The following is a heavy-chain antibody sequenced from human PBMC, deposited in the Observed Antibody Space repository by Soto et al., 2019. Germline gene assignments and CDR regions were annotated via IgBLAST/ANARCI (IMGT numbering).Heavy chain of an antibody. J-gene: IGHJ6*02. Sequence: PGGSLRLSCAASGFTFSSYGMHWVRQAPGKGLEWVAVISYDGSNKYYADSVKGRFTISRDNSKNTLYLQMNSLRAEDTAVYYCATDLADCSGGSCYLWGYYYYGMDVWGQGTTVTVSS. CDR2: ISYDGSNK. D-gene: IGHD2-15*01. CDR3: ATDLADCSGGSCYLWGYYYYGMDV. CDR1: GFTFSSYG. V-gene: IGHV3-30*03.